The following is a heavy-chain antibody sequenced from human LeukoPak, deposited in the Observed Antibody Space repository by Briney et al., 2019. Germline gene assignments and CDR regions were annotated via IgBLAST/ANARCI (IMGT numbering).Heavy chain of an antibody. V-gene: IGHV3-30-3*01. J-gene: IGHJ4*02. Sequence: GGSLRLSSAASGFTFSSYAMHWVRQAPGKGLEWVAVISYDGSNKYYADSVKGRFTISRDNSKNTLYLQMNSLRAEDTAVYYCARDGDYYDSSRYYNYFDYWGQGTLVTVSS. D-gene: IGHD3-22*01. CDR3: ARDGDYYDSSRYYNYFDY. CDR2: ISYDGSNK. CDR1: GFTFSSYA.